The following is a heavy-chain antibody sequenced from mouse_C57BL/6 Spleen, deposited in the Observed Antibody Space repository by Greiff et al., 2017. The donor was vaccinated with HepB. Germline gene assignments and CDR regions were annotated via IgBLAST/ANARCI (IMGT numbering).Heavy chain of an antibody. CDR3: ARSQEVVEGDY. Sequence: VQLQQSGAELARPGASVKMSCKASGYTFTSYTMHWVKQRPGQGLEWIGYINPSSGYTKYNQKFKDKATLTADKSSSTAYMQLSSLTSEDSAVYYCARSQEVVEGDYWGQGTTLTVSS. J-gene: IGHJ2*01. V-gene: IGHV1-4*01. CDR2: INPSSGYT. D-gene: IGHD1-1*01. CDR1: GYTFTSYT.